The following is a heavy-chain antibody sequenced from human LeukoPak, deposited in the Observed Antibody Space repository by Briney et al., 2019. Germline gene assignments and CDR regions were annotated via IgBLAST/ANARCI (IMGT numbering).Heavy chain of an antibody. D-gene: IGHD3-3*01. CDR3: AKDRDYDFWSGYGDY. J-gene: IGHJ4*02. CDR2: IRCDGSNK. V-gene: IGHV3-30*02. CDR1: GFTFSSYG. Sequence: GGSLRLSCAASGFTFSSYGMHWVRQAPGKGLEWVAFIRCDGSNKHYADSVKGRFTISRDNSKNTLYLQMNSLRAEDTAVYYCAKDRDYDFWSGYGDYWGQGTLVTVSS.